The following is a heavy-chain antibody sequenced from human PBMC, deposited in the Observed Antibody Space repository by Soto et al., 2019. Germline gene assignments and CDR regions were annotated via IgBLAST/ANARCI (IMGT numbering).Heavy chain of an antibody. CDR1: GFTFGDYA. Sequence: LRLSCTASGFTFGDYAMSWVRQAPGKGLEWVGFTRSKAYGGTTEYAASVKGRFTISRDDSKSIAYLQMNSLKTEDTAVYYCTRELAVAPDVGYFDYWGQGTLVTVSS. D-gene: IGHD6-19*01. V-gene: IGHV3-49*04. J-gene: IGHJ4*02. CDR2: TRSKAYGGTT. CDR3: TRELAVAPDVGYFDY.